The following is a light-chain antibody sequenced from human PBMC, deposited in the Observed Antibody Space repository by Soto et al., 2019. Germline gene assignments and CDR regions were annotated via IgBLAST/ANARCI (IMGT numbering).Light chain of an antibody. CDR2: EVS. CDR1: SSDVGGYNY. CDR3: SSFTSAYTFV. Sequence: QSVLTQPASVSGSPGQSIAISCTGTSSDVGGYNYVSWYQQHPGKAPKLLISEVSIRSSGVSDRFSGSKSGNTASLTISGLQTEDEADYYCSSFTSAYTFVFGSGTKVTVL. J-gene: IGLJ1*01. V-gene: IGLV2-14*01.